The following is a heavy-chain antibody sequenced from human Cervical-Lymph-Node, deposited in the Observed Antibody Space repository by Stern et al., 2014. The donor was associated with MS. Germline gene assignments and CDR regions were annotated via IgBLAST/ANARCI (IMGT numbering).Heavy chain of an antibody. D-gene: IGHD7-27*01. CDR3: GRGRFSHWGSCEF. Sequence: QVQLVQSGAEVKKPGASVRISCKASGYSFTSYYIHWVRQAPGQGLQWMGAIAPSEGTTTYAQKFQARVSMTRDTSTSTLYMELSSLTSADTAVYYCGRGRFSHWGSCEFWGQGTLVTVSS. CDR2: IAPSEGTT. J-gene: IGHJ4*02. V-gene: IGHV1-46*03. CDR1: GYSFTSYY.